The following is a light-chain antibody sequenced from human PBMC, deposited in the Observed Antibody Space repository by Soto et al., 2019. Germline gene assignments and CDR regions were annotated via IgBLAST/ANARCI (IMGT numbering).Light chain of an antibody. CDR2: GAS. CDR3: LQYNDWPPKQYT. Sequence: EIVMTQSPATLSVSPGERVTLSCRASQSVSSDLAWYQYKPGQAPRLLIYGASTRATGTPARFSGSGSGTAFSLSISSLQSEDFAVYYCLQYNDWPPKQYTFGQGTKLEIK. CDR1: QSVSSD. V-gene: IGKV3-15*01. J-gene: IGKJ2*01.